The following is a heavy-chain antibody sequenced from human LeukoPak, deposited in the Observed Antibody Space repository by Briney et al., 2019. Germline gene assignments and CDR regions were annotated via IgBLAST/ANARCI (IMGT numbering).Heavy chain of an antibody. CDR2: IYYSGST. CDR3: ARLGYSSGWYPPYYFDY. Sequence: SETLSLTCTVSGGSISSSSYYWGWIRQPPGKGLEWIGSIYYSGSTYYNPSLKSRVTISVDTSKNQFSLKLSSVTAADTAVYYCARLGYSSGWYPPYYFDYWGQGTLVTVSS. D-gene: IGHD6-19*01. V-gene: IGHV4-39*01. J-gene: IGHJ4*02. CDR1: GGSISSSSYY.